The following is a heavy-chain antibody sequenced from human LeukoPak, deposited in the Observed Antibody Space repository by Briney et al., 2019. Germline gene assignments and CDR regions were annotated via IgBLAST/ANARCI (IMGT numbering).Heavy chain of an antibody. Sequence: PGGSLRLSCAASGFVFRNYFMSWVRQAPGKGLEWVASIKNDGSEIYYVDSVRGRYTISRDNTKNSLYLQMSSLMAEDTAVYYCATDRGWRTSGYYLYYFEYWGQGTLVTFSS. J-gene: IGHJ4*02. D-gene: IGHD3-3*01. CDR3: ATDRGWRTSGYYLYYFEY. CDR2: IKNDGSEI. CDR1: GFVFRNYF. V-gene: IGHV3-7*01.